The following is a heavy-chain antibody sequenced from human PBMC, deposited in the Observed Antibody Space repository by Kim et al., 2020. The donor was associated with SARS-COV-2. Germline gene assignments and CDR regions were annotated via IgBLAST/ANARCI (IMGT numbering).Heavy chain of an antibody. D-gene: IGHD4-17*01. Sequence: SETLSLTCTVSNASLINTGYYWGWIRQPPGKGLEWIGSIYYSGSTYYNPSLKSRVTISVDTSRNQFSLKLTSVTAADTAVYYCARHGNGDLENYYFYYGMDVWGQGTTVTVSS. CDR3: ARHGNGDLENYYFYYGMDV. V-gene: IGHV4-39*01. CDR2: IYYSGST. J-gene: IGHJ6*02. CDR1: NASLINTGYY.